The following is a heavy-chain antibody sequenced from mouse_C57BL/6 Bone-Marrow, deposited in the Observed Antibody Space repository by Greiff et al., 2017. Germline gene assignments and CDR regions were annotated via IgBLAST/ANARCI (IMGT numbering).Heavy chain of an antibody. CDR2: INPSTGGT. D-gene: IGHD1-1*01. V-gene: IGHV1-42*01. CDR3: ARRGVDDEDWYFDV. J-gene: IGHJ1*03. CDR1: GYSFTGYY. Sequence: EVQLQQSGPELVKPGASVKISCKASGYSFTGYYMNWVKQSPEKSLEWIGEINPSTGGTTYNQKFKAKATLTVNKSSSTAYMQLKSLTSEDAAVYYCARRGVDDEDWYFDVWGTGTTVTVSS.